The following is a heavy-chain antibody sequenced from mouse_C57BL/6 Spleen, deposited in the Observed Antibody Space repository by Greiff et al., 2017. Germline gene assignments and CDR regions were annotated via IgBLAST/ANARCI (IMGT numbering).Heavy chain of an antibody. CDR1: GYTFTSYW. CDR3: ARGEGSFAY. V-gene: IGHV1-7*01. Sequence: QVQLQQSGAELAKPGASVKLSCKASGYTFTSYWMHWVKQRPGKGLEWIGYISTSSGYNKYNQKFKDKATLAEDKTSSTAYMQLSSLTYVDSAVYYSARGEGSFAYGGQGTLVTVSA. CDR2: ISTSSGYN. J-gene: IGHJ3*01.